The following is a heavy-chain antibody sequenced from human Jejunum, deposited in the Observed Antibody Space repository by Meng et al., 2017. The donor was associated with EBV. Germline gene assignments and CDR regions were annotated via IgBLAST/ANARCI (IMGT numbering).Heavy chain of an antibody. CDR2: ISPYNGNT. V-gene: IGHV1-18*01. D-gene: IGHD2-15*01. CDR1: GHTSTTYG. J-gene: IGHJ4*02. Sequence: QVQLVQSGAEVKKPWASVQVSCKASGHTSTTYGISWVRQAPGQGLEWMGWISPYNGNTIYAQKLQDRVTMTTDTSTSTAYLELRSLRSDDTAVYYCARGPYCSGGTCHSQYFDYWGQGALVTVSS. CDR3: ARGPYCSGGTCHSQYFDY.